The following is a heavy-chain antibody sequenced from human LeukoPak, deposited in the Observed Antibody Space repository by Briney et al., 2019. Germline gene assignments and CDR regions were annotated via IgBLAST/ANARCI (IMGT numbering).Heavy chain of an antibody. D-gene: IGHD6-13*01. CDR3: ARGFGSTWLEY. Sequence: GESLKISCQGSGYRFTSHWIGWVRQMPGKGLEWMGIIYPGDSDTRYSPSFQGQVTISADKSLTTAYLQWSSLKASDTAMYYCARGFGSTWLEYWGQGTLVTVSS. CDR2: IYPGDSDT. V-gene: IGHV5-51*01. CDR1: GYRFTSHW. J-gene: IGHJ1*01.